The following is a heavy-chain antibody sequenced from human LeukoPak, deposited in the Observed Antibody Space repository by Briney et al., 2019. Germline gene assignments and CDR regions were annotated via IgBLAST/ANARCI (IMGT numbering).Heavy chain of an antibody. CDR3: AKASSIVGARGWFDP. CDR2: ISGSGGST. V-gene: IGHV3-23*01. CDR1: GFTFSSYA. Sequence: GGSLRLSCAASGFTFSSYAMSWVRQAPGKGLEWVSAISGSGGSTYYADSVKGRFTISRDNSKNTLYLQMNSLRAEDTAVYYCAKASSIVGARGWFDPWGQGTLVTVSS. J-gene: IGHJ5*02. D-gene: IGHD1-26*01.